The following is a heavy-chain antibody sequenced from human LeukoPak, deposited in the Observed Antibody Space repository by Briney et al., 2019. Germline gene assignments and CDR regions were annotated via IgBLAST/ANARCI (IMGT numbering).Heavy chain of an antibody. V-gene: IGHV4-30-2*01. Sequence: SETLSLTCAVSGGSISSGGYSWSWIRQPPGKGLEWIGYIYQSGSTYYNPSLKSRVTISVDRSKNQFSLKLSSVTAADTAVYYCARGKIKEFDYYYGMDVWGQGTTVTVSS. CDR2: IYQSGST. J-gene: IGHJ6*02. CDR3: ARGKIKEFDYYYGMDV. CDR1: GGSISSGGYS. D-gene: IGHD3-10*01.